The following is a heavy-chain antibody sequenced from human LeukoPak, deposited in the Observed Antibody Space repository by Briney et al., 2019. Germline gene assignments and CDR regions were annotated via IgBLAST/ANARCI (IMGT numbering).Heavy chain of an antibody. V-gene: IGHV4-34*01. CDR2: VTLSGRT. Sequence: PSETLSHTCAVPRGSFSGYYWSWVRQSPHKGLGYIGEVTLSGRTDYNPSHKRRVTISVDTSKKEFSLRLKSGTAADTAVYYCAGGVNYYGSGRFMYYYYYLDVWGKGTTVTVSS. CDR1: RGSFSGYY. D-gene: IGHD3-10*01. J-gene: IGHJ6*03. CDR3: AGGVNYYGSGRFMYYYYYLDV.